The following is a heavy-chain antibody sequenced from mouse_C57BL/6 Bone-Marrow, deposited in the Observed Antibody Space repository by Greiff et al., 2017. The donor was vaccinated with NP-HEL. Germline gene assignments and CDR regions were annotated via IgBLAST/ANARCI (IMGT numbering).Heavy chain of an antibody. CDR3: ARVSSYERFAY. V-gene: IGHV5-15*01. CDR2: ISNLAYSI. Sequence: EVQGVESGGGLVQPGGSLKLSCAASGFTFSDYGMAWVRQAPRKGPEWVAFISNLAYSIYYADTVTGRFTISRENAKNTLYLESSSLRSEDTAMYYCARVSSYERFAYWGQGTLVTVSA. J-gene: IGHJ3*01. CDR1: GFTFSDYG. D-gene: IGHD1-1*01.